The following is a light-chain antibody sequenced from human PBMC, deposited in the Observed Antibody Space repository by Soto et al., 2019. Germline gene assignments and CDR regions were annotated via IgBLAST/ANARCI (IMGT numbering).Light chain of an antibody. CDR3: AAWDDSLSGFYV. CDR2: RNN. CDR1: SSNIGSNY. J-gene: IGLJ1*01. V-gene: IGLV1-47*01. Sequence: QSVLTQPPSASGIPGQRVTISCSGSSSNIGSNYVYWYQQLPGTAPKLLIYRNNQRPSGVPDRFSGSKSGTSASLAISGLRSEDGADYYCAAWDDSLSGFYVFGTGTKVTVL.